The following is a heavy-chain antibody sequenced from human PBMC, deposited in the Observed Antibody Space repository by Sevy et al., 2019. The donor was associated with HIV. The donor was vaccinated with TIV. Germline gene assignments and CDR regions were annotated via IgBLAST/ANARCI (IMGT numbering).Heavy chain of an antibody. CDR1: GFTFSSYG. V-gene: IGHV3-30*18. D-gene: IGHD2-2*01. CDR3: AKVGIYCSSTSCSHYYYYGMDV. Sequence: GGSLRLSCAASGFTFSSYGMHWVRQAPGKGLEGVAVISYDGSNKYYADSVKGRFTISRDNSKNTLYLQMNSLRAEDTAVYYCAKVGIYCSSTSCSHYYYYGMDVWGQGTTVTVSS. J-gene: IGHJ6*02. CDR2: ISYDGSNK.